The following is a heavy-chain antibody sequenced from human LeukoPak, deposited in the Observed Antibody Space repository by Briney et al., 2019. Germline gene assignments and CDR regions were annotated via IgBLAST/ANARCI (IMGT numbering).Heavy chain of an antibody. CDR1: GGSISSYY. J-gene: IGHJ6*03. Sequence: PSETLSLTCTVSGGSISSYYWSWIRQPPGKGLEWFGYIYYSGSTNYNPSLKSRVTISVDTSKNQFSLKLSSVIAADTAVYDCARTTEGYCSSASCFGFSYSYYMDVWGKGTTVTISS. V-gene: IGHV4-59*01. CDR3: ARTTEGYCSSASCFGFSYSYYMDV. D-gene: IGHD2-2*01. CDR2: IYYSGST.